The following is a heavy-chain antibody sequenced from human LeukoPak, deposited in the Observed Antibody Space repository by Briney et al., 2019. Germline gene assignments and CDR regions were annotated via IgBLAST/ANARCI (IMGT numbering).Heavy chain of an antibody. J-gene: IGHJ4*02. V-gene: IGHV1-69*13. CDR2: IIPIFGTA. CDR3: ARSPMVRETYYFDY. CDR1: GGTFSSYP. D-gene: IGHD3-10*01. Sequence: SVKDSCKASGGTFSSYPISWVRQAPGQGLEWMGGIIPIFGTANYAQKFQGRVTITADESTSTAYMELSSLRSEDTAVYYCARSPMVRETYYFDYWGQGTLVTVSS.